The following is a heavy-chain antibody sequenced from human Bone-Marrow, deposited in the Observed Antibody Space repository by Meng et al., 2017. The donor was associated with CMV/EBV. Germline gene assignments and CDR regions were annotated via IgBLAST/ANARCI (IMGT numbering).Heavy chain of an antibody. D-gene: IGHD2-2*01. V-gene: IGHV4-30-4*06. CDR2: IYYSGST. Sequence: SSGDYYWSWLRQHPGKGLEWIGYIYYSGSTYYNPSLKSRVTISVDTSKNQFSLKLSSVTAADTAVYYCARVRYCSSTSCYPGYFQHWGQGTLVTVSS. CDR1: SSGDYY. J-gene: IGHJ1*01. CDR3: ARVRYCSSTSCYPGYFQH.